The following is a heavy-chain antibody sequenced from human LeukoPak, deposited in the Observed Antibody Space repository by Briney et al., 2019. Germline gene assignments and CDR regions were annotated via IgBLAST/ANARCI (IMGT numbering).Heavy chain of an antibody. D-gene: IGHD3-10*01. CDR3: ATVRSGSWDWFDP. V-gene: IGHV3-74*01. CDR1: GFTFSSYS. Sequence: PGGSLRLSCTASGFTFSSYSMNWVRQAPGKGLVWVSRINGDGSTTTYVDSVKGRFTIYRDNAKNTVYLQMNSLRVEDTAVYYCATVRSGSWDWFDPWGQGTLVTVSS. CDR2: INGDGSTT. J-gene: IGHJ5*02.